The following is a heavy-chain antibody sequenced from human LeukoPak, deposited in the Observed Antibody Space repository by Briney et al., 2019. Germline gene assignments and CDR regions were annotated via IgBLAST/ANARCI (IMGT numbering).Heavy chain of an antibody. J-gene: IGHJ3*01. CDR2: INQDGSET. Sequence: ETLSLTCAVYGVSFSGYYWSWIRQPPGKGLEWVASINQDGSETYCVESVKGRFTISRDNAKKSLYLQMNSLRAEDTAVYYCTKNERWGQGTMVTVSS. CDR1: GVSFSGYY. D-gene: IGHD1-1*01. CDR3: TKNER. V-gene: IGHV3-7*01.